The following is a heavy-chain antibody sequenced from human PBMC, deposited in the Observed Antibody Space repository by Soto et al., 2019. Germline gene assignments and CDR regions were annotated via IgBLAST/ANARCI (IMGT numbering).Heavy chain of an antibody. J-gene: IGHJ4*02. CDR2: ISTTGNT. D-gene: IGHD1-7*01. CDR1: GGSISSYY. Sequence: PSETLSLTCTVSGGSISSYYWSWIRQPAGKGLEWIGRISTTGNTHYNPSLESRVTMSLDTSKNQFSLKLTSVTAADTAVYYCEGESGENWSYEAYWGQGTLVTVSS. CDR3: EGESGENWSYEAY. V-gene: IGHV4-4*07.